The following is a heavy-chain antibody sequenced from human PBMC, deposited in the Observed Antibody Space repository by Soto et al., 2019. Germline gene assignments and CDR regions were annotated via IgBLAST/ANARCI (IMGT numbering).Heavy chain of an antibody. CDR1: GNTFPSYN. Sequence: ASVKVSCKASGNTFPSYNMPWVRQAPGQGLEWMGIINPSGGSTSYAQKFQGRVTMTRDTSTSTVYMELSSLRSEDTAVYYCARDLGHSYGHQGPSWGQGTLVTVSS. V-gene: IGHV1-46*01. D-gene: IGHD5-18*01. CDR2: INPSGGST. J-gene: IGHJ4*02. CDR3: ARDLGHSYGHQGPS.